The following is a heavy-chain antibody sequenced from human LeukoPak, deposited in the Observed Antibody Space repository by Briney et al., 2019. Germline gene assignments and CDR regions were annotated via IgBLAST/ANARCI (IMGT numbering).Heavy chain of an antibody. D-gene: IGHD3-10*01. Sequence: GGSLRLSCAASGFTFSSYAMHWVRQAPGRGLEYVSAISSNGGSTYYANSVKGRFTISRDNSKNTLYLQMGSLRAEDTAVYFCARGGVDYYGSGTYYLMYYFDYWGQGALVTVSS. CDR2: ISSNGGST. CDR3: ARGGVDYYGSGTYYLMYYFDY. CDR1: GFTFSSYA. V-gene: IGHV3-64*01. J-gene: IGHJ4*02.